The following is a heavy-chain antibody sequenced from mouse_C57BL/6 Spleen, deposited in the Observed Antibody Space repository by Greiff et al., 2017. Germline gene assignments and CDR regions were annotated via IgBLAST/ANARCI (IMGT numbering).Heavy chain of an antibody. V-gene: IGHV3-6*01. CDR2: ISYDGSN. CDR1: GYSITSGYY. CDR3: ARDITTVVAFDY. D-gene: IGHD1-1*01. Sequence: DVKLQESGPGLVKPSQSLSLTCSVTGYSITSGYYWNWIRQFPGNKLEWMGYISYDGSNNYNPTLKNRISITRDTSKNQFFLKLNSVTTEDTATYYCARDITTVVAFDYWGQGTTLTVSS. J-gene: IGHJ2*01.